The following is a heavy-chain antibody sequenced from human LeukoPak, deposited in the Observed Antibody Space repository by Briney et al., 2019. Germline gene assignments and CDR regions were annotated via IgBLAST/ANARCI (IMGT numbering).Heavy chain of an antibody. CDR3: ARGGRGSAAVVAPRSFDI. D-gene: IGHD3-22*01. V-gene: IGHV3-53*01. J-gene: IGHJ3*02. CDR1: GFTVSSIH. CDR2: PFTGGNS. Sequence: GGSLRLSCAASGFTVSSIHMVWVRQAPGKGLEWFSVPFTGGNSYYADSVKGRFIISRDISKNTLYLQMNSLRAEDSALYYCARGGRGSAAVVAPRSFDIWGQGTMVTVSS.